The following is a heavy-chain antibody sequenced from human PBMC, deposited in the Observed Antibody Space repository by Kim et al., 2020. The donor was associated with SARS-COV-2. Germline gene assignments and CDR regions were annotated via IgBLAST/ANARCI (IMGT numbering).Heavy chain of an antibody. D-gene: IGHD3-3*01. Sequence: GGSLRLSCAASGFTFSSYGMHWVRQAPGKGLEWVAVISYDGSNKYYADSVKGRFTISRDNSKNTLYLQMNSLRAEDTAVYYCAKPPPQYDFWSGMGVDIWGQGTMVTVSS. CDR1: GFTFSSYG. CDR3: AKPPPQYDFWSGMGVDI. V-gene: IGHV3-30*18. J-gene: IGHJ3*02. CDR2: ISYDGSNK.